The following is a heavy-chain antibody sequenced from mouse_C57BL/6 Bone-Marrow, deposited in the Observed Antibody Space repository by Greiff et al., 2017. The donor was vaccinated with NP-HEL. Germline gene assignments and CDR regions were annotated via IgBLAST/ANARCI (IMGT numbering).Heavy chain of an antibody. D-gene: IGHD2-4*01. V-gene: IGHV3-6*01. J-gene: IGHJ4*01. Sequence: EVKLMESGPGLVKPSQSLSLTCSVTGYSITSGYYWNWIRQFPGNKLEWMGYISYDGSNNYNPSLKNRISITRDTSKNQFFLKLNSVTTEDTATYYCASSHDYDRDYYAMDYWGQGTSVTVSS. CDR2: ISYDGSN. CDR1: GYSITSGYY. CDR3: ASSHDYDRDYYAMDY.